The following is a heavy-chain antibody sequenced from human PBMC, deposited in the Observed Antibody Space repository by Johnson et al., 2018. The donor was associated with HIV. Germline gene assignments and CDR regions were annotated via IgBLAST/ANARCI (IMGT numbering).Heavy chain of an antibody. Sequence: VQLVESGGGVVQHGRSLRLSCAASGFTFSYYSMHWVRQAPGKGLEWVAVISHDGSNKYYADSVRGRLTISRDKSRNTLYLQMNSLRAEDTAVHYCAREGNYYDSSSHVFDIWGQGTMVTLSS. CDR2: ISHDGSNK. CDR3: AREGNYYDSSSHVFDI. CDR1: GFTFSYYS. V-gene: IGHV3-30-3*01. J-gene: IGHJ3*02. D-gene: IGHD3-22*01.